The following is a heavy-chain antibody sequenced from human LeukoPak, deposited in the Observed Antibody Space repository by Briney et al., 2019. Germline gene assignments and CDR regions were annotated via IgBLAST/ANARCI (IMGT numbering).Heavy chain of an antibody. CDR2: IVGSGGAT. J-gene: IGHJ4*02. Sequence: GGSLRLSCAASGFTFSNYAMSWVRQAPGKGLEWVSAIVGSGGATYYADSVKGRFTISRDNSKNTLYLQMSTLRAEDTAVYYCVKGDIVVVVAAGFDYWGQGTLVTVSS. V-gene: IGHV3-23*01. CDR1: GFTFSNYA. CDR3: VKGDIVVVVAAGFDY. D-gene: IGHD2-15*01.